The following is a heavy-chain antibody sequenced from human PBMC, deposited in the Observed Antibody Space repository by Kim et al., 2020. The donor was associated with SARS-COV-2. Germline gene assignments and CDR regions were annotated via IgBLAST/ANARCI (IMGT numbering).Heavy chain of an antibody. J-gene: IGHJ4*02. CDR3: AKDPAAAQWNDY. CDR2: ISYDGSNK. CDR1: GFTFSSYG. V-gene: IGHV3-30*18. Sequence: GGSLRLSCAASGFTFSSYGMHWVRQAPGKGLEWVAVISYDGSNKYYADSVKGRFTISRDNSKNTLYLQMNSLRAEDTAVYYCAKDPAAAQWNDYWGQGTLVTVSS. D-gene: IGHD6-13*01.